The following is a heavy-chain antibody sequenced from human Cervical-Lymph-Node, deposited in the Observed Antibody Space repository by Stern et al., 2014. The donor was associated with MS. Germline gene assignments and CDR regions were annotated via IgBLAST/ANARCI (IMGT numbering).Heavy chain of an antibody. J-gene: IGHJ4*02. D-gene: IGHD2-15*01. CDR3: ARGRNGFGYDS. V-gene: IGHV4-61*02. CDR2: IYTSGST. Sequence: VQLEESGPGLVKPSQTLSLTCTVSGGPISSGTYYWSWIRQPAGKGLEWIGRIYTSGSTDYPSSLKSRVTISVDMSKNQLSLRLTHVTAADTAVYYCARGRNGFGYDSWGQGTLATVSP. CDR1: GGPISSGTYY.